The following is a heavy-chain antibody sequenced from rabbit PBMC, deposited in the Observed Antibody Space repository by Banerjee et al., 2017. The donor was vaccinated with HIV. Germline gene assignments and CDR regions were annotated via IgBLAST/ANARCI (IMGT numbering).Heavy chain of an antibody. V-gene: IGHV1S40*01. D-gene: IGHD6-1*01. CDR2: IYAGSGGIP. J-gene: IGHJ4*01. CDR1: GFTFSSSYY. CDR3: ARIAGYAHYGDVYFNL. Sequence: QSLEESGGDLVKPGASLTLTCTASGFTFSSSYYMCWVRQAPGKGLEWIGCIYAGSGGIPYYASWAKGRFTISKTSSTTVTLHMTSLTAADTATHFCARIAGYAHYGDVYFNLWGQGTLVTVS.